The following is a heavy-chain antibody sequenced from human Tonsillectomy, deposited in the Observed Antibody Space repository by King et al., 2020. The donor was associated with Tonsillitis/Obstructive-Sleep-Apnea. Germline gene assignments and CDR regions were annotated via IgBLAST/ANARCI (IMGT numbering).Heavy chain of an antibody. J-gene: IGHJ3*02. CDR3: AREGNDFWSGYYRDAFDI. CDR1: GGSFSGYY. CDR2: INHSGST. D-gene: IGHD3-3*01. Sequence: VKLQQWGAGLLKPSETLSLTCAVYGGSFSGYYWSWIRQPPGKGLEWIGEINHSGSTNYNPSLKSRVTISVDTSKNQFSLKLSSVTAADTAVYYCAREGNDFWSGYYRDAFDIWGQGTMVTVSS. V-gene: IGHV4-34*01.